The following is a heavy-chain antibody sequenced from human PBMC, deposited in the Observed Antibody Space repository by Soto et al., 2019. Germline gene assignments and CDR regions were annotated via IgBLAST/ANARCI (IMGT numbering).Heavy chain of an antibody. V-gene: IGHV4-59*08. CDR2: IYYSGST. CDR1: GGSISSYY. J-gene: IGHJ5*02. Sequence: SETLSLTCTVSGGSISSYYWSWIRQPPGKGLEWIGYIYYSGSTNYNPSLKSRVTISVDTSKNQFSLKLSSVTAADTAVYYCARRSFDSSGYYELNWFDPWGQGTLVTVS. D-gene: IGHD3-22*01. CDR3: ARRSFDSSGYYELNWFDP.